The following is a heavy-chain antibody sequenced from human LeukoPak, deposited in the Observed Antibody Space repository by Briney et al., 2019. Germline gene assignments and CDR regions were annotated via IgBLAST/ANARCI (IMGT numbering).Heavy chain of an antibody. D-gene: IGHD5-12*01. J-gene: IGHJ4*02. V-gene: IGHV4-4*07. Sequence: PSETLSLTXTVSGGSISTYYWSWIRQPAGKGLEWIGRIYTSGSTNYNPSLKSRVTMSLDPSKNQFSLKLSSVTAADTAVYYCARDSTSGYDYWGQGTLVTVSS. CDR2: IYTSGST. CDR1: GGSISTYY. CDR3: ARDSTSGYDY.